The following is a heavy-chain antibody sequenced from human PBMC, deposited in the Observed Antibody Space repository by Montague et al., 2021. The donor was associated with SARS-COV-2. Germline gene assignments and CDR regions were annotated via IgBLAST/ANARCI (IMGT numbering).Heavy chain of an antibody. V-gene: IGHV1-8*01. CDR1: GYPFTSYD. Sequence: SVKVSFKASGYPFTSYDINWLRQATGQGLEWMGWMNPNSGNTGYAQKFQGRVTMTRNASISTAYMELTSLRSEDTALYYCARAYDSSGWLDYWGQGTLVTVSS. CDR2: MNPNSGNT. CDR3: ARAYDSSGWLDY. D-gene: IGHD3-22*01. J-gene: IGHJ4*02.